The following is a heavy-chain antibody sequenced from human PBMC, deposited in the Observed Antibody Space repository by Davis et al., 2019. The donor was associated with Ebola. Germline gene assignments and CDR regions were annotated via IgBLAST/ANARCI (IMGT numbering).Heavy chain of an antibody. V-gene: IGHV3-74*03. CDR2: INTDGSGT. CDR3: ARDKSISRVTGTDY. Sequence: GESLKISCAASGFTFSSYWMHWVRQDPVKGLVWVSLINTDGSGTAYADSVKGRFTVSRDNAKNTLSLQMNSLRAEDTAIYYCARDKSISRVTGTDYWGQGTLVTVSS. CDR1: GFTFSSYW. D-gene: IGHD6-19*01. J-gene: IGHJ4*02.